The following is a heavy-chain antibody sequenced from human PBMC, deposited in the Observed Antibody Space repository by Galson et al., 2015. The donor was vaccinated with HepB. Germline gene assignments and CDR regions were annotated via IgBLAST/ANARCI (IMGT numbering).Heavy chain of an antibody. J-gene: IGHJ4*02. CDR3: ARTDMRGAYDY. CDR1: GYTFTSLG. CDR2: ISTYDGDT. V-gene: IGHV1-18*01. Sequence: SGYTFTSLGISWVRQAPGQGLEWMGWISTYDGDTHNAQNLQGRVTMTTDTSTSTAYMELRSLRSDDTAVYYCARTDMRGAYDYWGQGTLVTVSS. D-gene: IGHD1-26*01.